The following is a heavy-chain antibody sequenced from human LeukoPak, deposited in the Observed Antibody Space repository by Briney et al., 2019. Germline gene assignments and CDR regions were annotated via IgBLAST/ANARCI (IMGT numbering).Heavy chain of an antibody. CDR2: IYPGDFDT. D-gene: IGHD3-22*01. V-gene: IGHV5-51*01. CDR3: GRLSGYYDSTSGYFDS. J-gene: IGHJ4*02. Sequence: GESLKISCEGSGYSFTTYWIAWVRQMPGKGLEWMGIIYPGDFDTRYSPSFQGQVTISADKSINTAYLQWSSLQASDTAMYYCGRLSGYYDSTSGYFDSWGQGTLLTVSS. CDR1: GYSFTTYW.